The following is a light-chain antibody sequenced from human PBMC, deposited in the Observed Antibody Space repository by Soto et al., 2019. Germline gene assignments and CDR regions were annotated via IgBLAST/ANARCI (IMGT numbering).Light chain of an antibody. CDR1: QSLLHRNGNNY. CDR3: MQTLEVLFT. CDR2: LGS. V-gene: IGKV2-28*01. J-gene: IGKJ3*01. Sequence: EIVMTQSPLSLPVTPGEPASISCRSNQSLLHRNGNNYLDWYLQKPGQSPQLLIFLGSYRASGVRDRFSGRGSGTDFTLKINRVEAEDVGVYYCMQTLEVLFTFGPGTKVDIK.